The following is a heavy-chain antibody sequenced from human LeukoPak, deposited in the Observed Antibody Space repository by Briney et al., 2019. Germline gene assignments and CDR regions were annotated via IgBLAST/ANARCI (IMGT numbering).Heavy chain of an antibody. CDR3: ARDGWLLGFDAFDI. Sequence: SETLSLTCTVSGGSINNYYWSWIRQSPGKGLEWIGYIYYSGSTNYNPSLKSRVTISVDTSKNQFSLKLSSVTAADTAVYYCARDGWLLGFDAFDIWGQGTMVTVSS. CDR2: IYYSGST. V-gene: IGHV4-59*01. CDR1: GGSINNYY. D-gene: IGHD3-22*01. J-gene: IGHJ3*02.